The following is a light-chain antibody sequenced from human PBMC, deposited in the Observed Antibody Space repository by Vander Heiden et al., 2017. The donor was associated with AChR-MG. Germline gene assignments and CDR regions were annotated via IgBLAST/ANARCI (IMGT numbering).Light chain of an antibody. Sequence: QSALTQPASVSGSPGQSITISCTGTSSDVGTYNYVSWYQQHPGKAPKLMSYDVSNRPSGVSNRFSGSKSGNTASLTISGLQAEDVAYYFCSSYTPTSTLVFGGGTKLTVL. V-gene: IGLV2-14*03. J-gene: IGLJ3*02. CDR2: DVS. CDR3: SSYTPTSTLV. CDR1: SSDVGTYNY.